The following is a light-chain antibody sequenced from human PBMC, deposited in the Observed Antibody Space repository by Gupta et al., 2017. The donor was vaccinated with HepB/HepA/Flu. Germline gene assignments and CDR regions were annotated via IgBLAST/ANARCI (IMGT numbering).Light chain of an antibody. J-gene: IGKJ4*01. CDR1: QSVSSTY. Sequence: EIVLTQSPGTLPLSPGERATLSCRASQSVSSTYLAWYQQKPGQAPRLLIYGASNRATGIPDRFSGSGSGTDFTLTISRLEPEDFAVYYCQQYASSPLTFGGGTKVEIK. CDR2: GAS. V-gene: IGKV3-20*01. CDR3: QQYASSPLT.